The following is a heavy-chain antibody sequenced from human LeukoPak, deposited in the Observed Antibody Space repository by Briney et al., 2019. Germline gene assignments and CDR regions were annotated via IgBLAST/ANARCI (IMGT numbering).Heavy chain of an antibody. CDR1: DGSINSYY. D-gene: IGHD1-26*01. J-gene: IGHJ6*02. V-gene: IGHV4-59*01. CDR2: IHYNGNT. Sequence: NPSETLSLTCSVSDGSINSYYRNWIRRPPGKGLEWIGYIHYNGNTNYSPSLKSRVTMSVDTSKNLFSLKVSSVTAADTAVYYCARGRSNYYGMDVWGQGTTVTVSS. CDR3: ARGRSNYYGMDV.